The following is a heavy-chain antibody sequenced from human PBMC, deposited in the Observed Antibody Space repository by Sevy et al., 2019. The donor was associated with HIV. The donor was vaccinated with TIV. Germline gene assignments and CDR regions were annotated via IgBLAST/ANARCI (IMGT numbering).Heavy chain of an antibody. CDR1: GFTFGTYG. D-gene: IGHD3-3*02. CDR3: AREHFARSLDY. V-gene: IGHV3-33*08. CDR2: IWFDGSNE. J-gene: IGHJ4*02. Sequence: GGSLRLSCAASGFTFGTYGMYWVRQTPGKGLEWMANIWFDGSNEDYAVSVKGRFTISRDNSKNTLFLQMNSLRAEVKAVYYSAREHFARSLDYWGQGTLVTVSS.